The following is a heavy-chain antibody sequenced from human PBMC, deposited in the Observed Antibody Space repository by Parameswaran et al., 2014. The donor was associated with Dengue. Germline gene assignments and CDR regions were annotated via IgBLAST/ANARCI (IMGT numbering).Heavy chain of an antibody. V-gene: IGHV3-48*03. D-gene: IGHD2-2*01. CDR2: ISSSGSTI. CDR3: ATLPAASYYYYMDV. J-gene: IGHJ6*03. Sequence: VRQMPGKGLEWVSYISSSGSTIYYADSVKGRFTISRDNAKNSLYLQMNSLRAEDTAVYYCATLPAASYYYYMDVWGKGTTVTVSS.